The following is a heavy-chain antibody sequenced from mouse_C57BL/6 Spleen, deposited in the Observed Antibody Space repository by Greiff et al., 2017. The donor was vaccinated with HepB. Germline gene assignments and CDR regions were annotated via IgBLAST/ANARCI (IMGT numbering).Heavy chain of an antibody. J-gene: IGHJ4*01. CDR3: ARSPIYDGYYDAMDY. Sequence: QVTLKVCGPGILQSSQTLSLTCSFSGFSLSTSGMGVSWIRQPSGKGLEWLAHIYWDDDKRYNPSLKSRLTISKDTSRNQVFLKITSVDTADTATYYCARSPIYDGYYDAMDYWGQGTSVTVSS. CDR2: IYWDDDK. D-gene: IGHD2-3*01. CDR1: GFSLSTSGMG. V-gene: IGHV8-12*01.